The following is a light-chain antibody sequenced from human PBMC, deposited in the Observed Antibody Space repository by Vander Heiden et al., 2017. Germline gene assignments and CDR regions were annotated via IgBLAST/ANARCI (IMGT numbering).Light chain of an antibody. CDR2: AAS. CDR1: QSISSY. CDR3: QQSYSTLIT. J-gene: IGKJ5*01. V-gene: IGKV1-39*01. Sequence: DIQITQSPSSLSASVGDRVTITCRASQSISSYLNWYQQKPGKAPKLLIYAASSLQSGVPSRFSGSGSGTDFTLTISSLQPEDFATYYCQQSYSTLITFGQETRLEIK.